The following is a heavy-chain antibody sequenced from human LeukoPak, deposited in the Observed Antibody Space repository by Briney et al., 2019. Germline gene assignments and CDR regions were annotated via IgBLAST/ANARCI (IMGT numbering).Heavy chain of an antibody. CDR1: GYSFTSNY. J-gene: IGHJ5*02. Sequence: GASVKVSCKASGYSFTSNYIHWVRQAPGQGLEWMGMIYPRDGSTSYAQKFQGRVTMTRNTSISTAYMELSSLRSEDTAVYYCARGRRRWFDPWGQGTLVTVSS. CDR3: ARGRRRWFDP. V-gene: IGHV1-46*01. CDR2: IYPRDGST.